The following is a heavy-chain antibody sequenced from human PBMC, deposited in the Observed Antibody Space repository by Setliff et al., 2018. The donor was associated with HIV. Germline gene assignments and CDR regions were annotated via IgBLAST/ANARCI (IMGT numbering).Heavy chain of an antibody. V-gene: IGHV1-3*01. CDR3: ARYRSGTYYFDY. CDR2: INVGNGNT. J-gene: IGHJ4*02. D-gene: IGHD3-16*02. CDR1: GYTFTSYA. Sequence: ASVKVSCKASGYTFTSYALHWVRQAPGQRLEWMGWINVGNGNTKYSQKFQVRVTITRDTSASTAYMELSSLRSEDTAVYYCARYRSGTYYFDYWGQGTLVTVSS.